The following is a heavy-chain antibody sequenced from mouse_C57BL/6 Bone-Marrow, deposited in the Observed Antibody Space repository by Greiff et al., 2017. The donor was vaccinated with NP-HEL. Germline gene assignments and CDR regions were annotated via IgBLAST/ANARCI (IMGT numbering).Heavy chain of an antibody. D-gene: IGHD1-1*01. CDR2: IDPETGGT. Sequence: QVQLQQSGAELVRPGASVTLSCKASGYTFTDYEMHWVKQTPVHGLEWIGAIDPETGGTAYNQKFKGKAILTADKSSSTAYMELRSLTSEDSAVYYCTEIYYYGSSYTRKAMDYWGQGTSVTVSS. CDR1: GYTFTDYE. CDR3: TEIYYYGSSYTRKAMDY. J-gene: IGHJ4*01. V-gene: IGHV1-15*01.